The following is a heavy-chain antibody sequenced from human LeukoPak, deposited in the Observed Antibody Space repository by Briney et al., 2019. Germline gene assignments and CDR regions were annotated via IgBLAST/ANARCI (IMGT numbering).Heavy chain of an antibody. Sequence: ASVKVSCKASGYTFTNYAIHWVRQAPGRRFEWMGWINAANGHTKYSQEFQDRITITRDTFATTAYMELSNLRSEDMALYYCARGRGPPNSNRDFYYYYYMDVWGTGTTVTVSS. V-gene: IGHV1-3*03. CDR1: GYTFTNYA. D-gene: IGHD6-13*01. J-gene: IGHJ6*03. CDR2: INAANGHT. CDR3: ARGRGPPNSNRDFYYYYYMDV.